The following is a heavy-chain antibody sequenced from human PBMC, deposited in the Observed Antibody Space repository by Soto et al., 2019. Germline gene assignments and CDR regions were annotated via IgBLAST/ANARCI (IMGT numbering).Heavy chain of an antibody. CDR1: GYSFTSYW. V-gene: IGHV5-10-1*01. CDR2: IDPSDSYT. CDR3: ARHGIVVVPAAGMDV. J-gene: IGHJ6*02. D-gene: IGHD2-2*01. Sequence: GESPKISCKGSGYSFTSYWISWVRQMPGKGLEWMGRIDPSDSYTNYSPSFQGHVTISADKSISTAYLQWSSLKASDTAMYYCARHGIVVVPAAGMDVWGQGTTVTVSS.